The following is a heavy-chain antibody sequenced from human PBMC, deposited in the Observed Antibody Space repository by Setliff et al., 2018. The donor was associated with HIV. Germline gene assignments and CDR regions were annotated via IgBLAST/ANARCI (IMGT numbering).Heavy chain of an antibody. CDR2: IHPSSGGT. J-gene: IGHJ4*02. CDR3: ARLLPEQLVGVVSDY. V-gene: IGHV1-2*02. Sequence: ASVKVSCKASGYTFTDYYMHWVRQAPGQGLEWMGWIHPSSGGTNYAQKFQGRVTMTRDTSISTAYMELSRLRSDDTAVYYCARLLPEQLVGVVSDYWGQGTLVTVSS. D-gene: IGHD6-6*01. CDR1: GYTFTDYY.